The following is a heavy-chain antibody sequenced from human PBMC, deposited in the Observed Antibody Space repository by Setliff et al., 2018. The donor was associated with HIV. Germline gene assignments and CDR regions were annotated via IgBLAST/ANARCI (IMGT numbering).Heavy chain of an antibody. CDR3: ARVSSTYWYSIFRNYYYHMDV. D-gene: IGHD2-8*02. J-gene: IGHJ6*03. V-gene: IGHV4-59*01. CDR1: RGSISTYY. Sequence: PSETLSLTCTVSRGSISTYYWSWIRQPPGKGLEWIGYISYSGSTNYNPSLKSRLTISLDTSKNQFSLKLNSVTAADTAVYYCARVSSTYWYSIFRNYYYHMDVWGKGTTVTVSS. CDR2: ISYSGST.